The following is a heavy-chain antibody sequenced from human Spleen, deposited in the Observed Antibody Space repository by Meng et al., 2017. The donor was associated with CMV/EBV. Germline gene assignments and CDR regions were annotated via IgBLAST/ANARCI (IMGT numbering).Heavy chain of an antibody. CDR2: INHSGST. D-gene: IGHD2-2*01. CDR3: AGTKVVPAAIRVHYGMDV. CDR1: GGSFSGYY. Sequence: SETLSLTCAVYGGSFSGYYWTWIRQPPGKGLEWIGEINHSGSTNYNPSLKSRVTISVDTSKNQFSLKLSSVTAADTAVYYCAGTKVVPAAIRVHYGMDVWGQGTTVTVSS. V-gene: IGHV4-34*01. J-gene: IGHJ6*02.